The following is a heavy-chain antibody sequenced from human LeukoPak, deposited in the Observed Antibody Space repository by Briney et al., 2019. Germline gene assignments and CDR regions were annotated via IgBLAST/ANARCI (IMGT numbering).Heavy chain of an antibody. CDR2: FDPEDGET. V-gene: IGHV1-24*01. D-gene: IGHD1-26*01. Sequence: ASVKVSCKASGYTFTGYYMHWVRQAPGQGLEWMGGFDPEDGETIYAQKFQGRVTMTEDTSTDTAYMGLSSLRSEDTAVYYCATGNSGSYYVLDYWGQGTLVTVSS. CDR3: ATGNSGSYYVLDY. J-gene: IGHJ4*02. CDR1: GYTFTGYY.